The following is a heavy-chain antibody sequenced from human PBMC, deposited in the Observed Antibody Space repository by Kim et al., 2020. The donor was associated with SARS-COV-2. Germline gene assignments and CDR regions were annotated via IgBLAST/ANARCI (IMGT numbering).Heavy chain of an antibody. J-gene: IGHJ4*02. CDR1: GFTFSSYG. V-gene: IGHV3-30*18. CDR3: AKWDWYIDY. Sequence: GGSLRLSCAASGFTFSSYGMHWVRQAPGKGLEWVAVISYDGSNKYYADSVKGRFTISRDNSKNTLYLQMNSLRAEDTAVYYCAKWDWYIDYWGQGTLVTVSS. D-gene: IGHD3-9*01. CDR2: ISYDGSNK.